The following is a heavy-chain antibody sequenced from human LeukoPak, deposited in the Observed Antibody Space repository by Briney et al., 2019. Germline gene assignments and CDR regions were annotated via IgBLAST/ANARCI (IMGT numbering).Heavy chain of an antibody. Sequence: PGGSLRLSCAASGFTFSIYSMHWVRQAPGKGLEWVALISSDVSNRYYPDSVQGRFTISRDNSKNTLYLQMNSLRVEDTAVYYCVRDLTTRYYYSAMDVWGQGTTVTVSS. D-gene: IGHD4-11*01. CDR2: ISSDVSNR. V-gene: IGHV3-30*04. CDR3: VRDLTTRYYYSAMDV. CDR1: GFTFSIYS. J-gene: IGHJ6*02.